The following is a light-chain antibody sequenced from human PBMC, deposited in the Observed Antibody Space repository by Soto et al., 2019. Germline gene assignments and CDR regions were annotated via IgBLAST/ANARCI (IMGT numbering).Light chain of an antibody. Sequence: DIQMTQSPSTLSASVGDRVTITCRASQSISSWLAWYQQKPGKAPKLLIYDASSLESGVPSRFSGSGSGTELTLTIRSLQPDDFATYYCQQYNSYSWTFGQGTKVDIK. CDR2: DAS. J-gene: IGKJ1*01. V-gene: IGKV1-5*01. CDR1: QSISSW. CDR3: QQYNSYSWT.